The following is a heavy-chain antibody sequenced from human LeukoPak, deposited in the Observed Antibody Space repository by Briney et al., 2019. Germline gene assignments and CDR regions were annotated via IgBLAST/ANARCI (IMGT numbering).Heavy chain of an antibody. CDR1: GGSISSGAYS. V-gene: IGHV4-30-4*07. CDR2: IYYSGGT. CDR3: ARLQAAADPGY. Sequence: SETLSLTCDVSGGSISSGAYSWSWIRQPPGKALEWIGYIYYSGGTYYNPSLKSRVTISVDTSKNQFSLKLSSVTAADTAVYYCARLQAAADPGYWGQGTLVTVSS. D-gene: IGHD6-13*01. J-gene: IGHJ4*02.